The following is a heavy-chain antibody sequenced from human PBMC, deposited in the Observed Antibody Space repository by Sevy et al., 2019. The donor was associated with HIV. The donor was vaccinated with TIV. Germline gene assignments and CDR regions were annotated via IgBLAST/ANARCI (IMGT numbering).Heavy chain of an antibody. CDR2: MNPNSGNT. CDR3: AQRAPDWGYAFDI. V-gene: IGHV1-8*01. D-gene: IGHD7-27*01. J-gene: IGHJ3*02. Sequence: ASVKVSCKAAGYTFTIYDINWVRQATGQGLEWMGWMNPNSGNTGYAQKFQGRVTMTINTSKTTAYMELSSLRSEDTAVYYGAQRAPDWGYAFDIWGQGTMVTVSS. CDR1: GYTFTIYD.